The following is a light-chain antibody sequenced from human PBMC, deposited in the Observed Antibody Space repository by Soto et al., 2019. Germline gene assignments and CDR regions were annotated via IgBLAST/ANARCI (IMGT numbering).Light chain of an antibody. CDR3: SSSAGIYHYLV. CDR1: SSDIGGYNS. J-gene: IGLJ3*02. CDR2: EVN. V-gene: IGLV2-8*01. Sequence: QSALTQPPSASGSPGHSVTISCTGTSSDIGGYNSVSWYQQHPGKAPRLMIYEVNKRPSGVPDRFSGSKSGYTASLTVSGLQTEDEAFYYCSSSAGIYHYLVFGGGTKLTVL.